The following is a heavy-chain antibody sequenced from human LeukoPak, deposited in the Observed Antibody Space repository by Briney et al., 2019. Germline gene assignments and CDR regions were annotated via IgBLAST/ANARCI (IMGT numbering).Heavy chain of an antibody. CDR1: GGSISSYY. J-gene: IGHJ4*02. D-gene: IGHD2-15*01. Sequence: PAETLSLTCTVSGGSISSYYWSWIRQPPGKGLEWIGYIYNSGSTNYNPSLKSRVTISVDTSKNQFSLKLSSVTAADTAVYYCASYCSGGSCYRDFDYWGQGTLVTLSS. CDR3: ASYCSGGSCYRDFDY. CDR2: IYNSGST. V-gene: IGHV4-59*01.